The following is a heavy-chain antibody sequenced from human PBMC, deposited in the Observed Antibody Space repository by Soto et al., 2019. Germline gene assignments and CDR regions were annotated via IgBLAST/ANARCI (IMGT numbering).Heavy chain of an antibody. Sequence: QVQLVESGGGVVQPGRSLRLSCAASGFTFSSNAMNWFRQAPGKGLEWVAVISYDGSSQYYTDAVKGRFTITRDNSKKMLYLQMESPRAEDTAVYYCARGVWYQVLGSFDTWGQGTLVTVSS. D-gene: IGHD2-2*01. CDR1: GFTFSSNA. CDR3: ARGVWYQVLGSFDT. J-gene: IGHJ5*02. CDR2: ISYDGSSQ. V-gene: IGHV3-30-3*01.